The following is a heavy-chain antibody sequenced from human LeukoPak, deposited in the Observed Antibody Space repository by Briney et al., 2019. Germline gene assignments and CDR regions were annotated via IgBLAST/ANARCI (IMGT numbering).Heavy chain of an antibody. Sequence: PGGSLRLSCAASGFTFSSYAMSWVRQAPGKGLEWVSAISGSGGSTYYADSVKGRFTISRDNSKNTLYLQMNSLRAEDTAVYYCAKDEGYDILTGYYAVDYWGQGTLVTVSS. D-gene: IGHD3-9*01. CDR2: ISGSGGST. CDR3: AKDEGYDILTGYYAVDY. J-gene: IGHJ4*02. CDR1: GFTFSSYA. V-gene: IGHV3-23*01.